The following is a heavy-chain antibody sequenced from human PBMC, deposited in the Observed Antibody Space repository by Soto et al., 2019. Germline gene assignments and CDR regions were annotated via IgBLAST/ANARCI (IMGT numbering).Heavy chain of an antibody. Sequence: SVKVSCKASGGSFSSYAISWVRQAPGHGFEWIGGIVPQFRTSNYAQKFQGRVTTTAEKSTNTAYMELSSLRSEDTAVYYCATIVVHGFGSYYGTDVWGQGTTVTVSS. D-gene: IGHD2-21*01. CDR2: IVPQFRTS. V-gene: IGHV1-69*06. CDR1: GGSFSSYA. J-gene: IGHJ6*02. CDR3: ATIVVHGFGSYYGTDV.